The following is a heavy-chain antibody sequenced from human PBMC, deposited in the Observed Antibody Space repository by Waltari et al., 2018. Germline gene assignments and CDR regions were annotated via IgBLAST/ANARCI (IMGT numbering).Heavy chain of an antibody. J-gene: IGHJ4*02. CDR3: ARVAAAGPGYFDY. V-gene: IGHV1-3*01. CDR1: GYTFTSYA. D-gene: IGHD6-13*01. CDR2: INAGNGNT. Sequence: QVQLVQSGAEVKKPGASVKVSCKASGYTFTSYAMHWVRQAPGQRLELMGSINAGNGNTNYSQKFQSRVTITRDTSASTAYMELSSLRSEDTAVYYCARVAAAGPGYFDYWGQGTLVTVSS.